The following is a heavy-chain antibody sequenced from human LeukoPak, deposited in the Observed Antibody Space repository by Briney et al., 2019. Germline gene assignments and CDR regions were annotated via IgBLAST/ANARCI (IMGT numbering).Heavy chain of an antibody. D-gene: IGHD3-3*01. Sequence: SQTLSLTCAISGDSVSSNSAAWNWIRQSPSRGLEWLGRTYYRSKWYNDYAVSVRSRIIINPDTSKNQSSLQLNSVTPEDTAVYYCAREPEGLIRFYYFDYWGQGTLVTVSS. CDR3: AREPEGLIRFYYFDY. V-gene: IGHV6-1*01. CDR2: TYYRSKWYN. J-gene: IGHJ4*02. CDR1: GDSVSSNSAA.